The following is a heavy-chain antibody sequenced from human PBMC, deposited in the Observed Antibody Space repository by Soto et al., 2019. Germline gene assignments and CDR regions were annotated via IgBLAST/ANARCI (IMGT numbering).Heavy chain of an antibody. CDR3: ARAGCDGGSCYTLVGLRYGMDV. CDR2: ISYDRNNK. D-gene: IGHD2-15*01. J-gene: IGHJ6*02. Sequence: QVQLVESGGGVVQPGRSLRLSCAASGFIFSSYAMYWVRQAPGNGLEWVAVISYDRNNKYYAGSVKGRFTISRDNSRNTLYLQMNSLRAEDSAVYYCARAGCDGGSCYTLVGLRYGMDVWGQGTTVTVSS. V-gene: IGHV3-30-3*01. CDR1: GFIFSSYA.